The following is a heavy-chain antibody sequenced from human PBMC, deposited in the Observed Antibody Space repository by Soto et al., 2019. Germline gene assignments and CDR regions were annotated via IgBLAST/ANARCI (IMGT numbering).Heavy chain of an antibody. CDR1: GGSFSGYY. J-gene: IGHJ4*02. V-gene: IGHV4-34*01. D-gene: IGHD6-13*01. Sequence: QVQVQQWGAGLLKPSETLSLTCAVYGGSFSGYYWNWIRQPPGEGLEWIGEINHSGSTDYNPSLKSRFTISVATSETKFSLNMPSVTAAPTVVYSCARGGPPGSRWYFDYCVQGAVVTVSS. CDR3: ARGGPPGSRWYFDY. CDR2: INHSGST.